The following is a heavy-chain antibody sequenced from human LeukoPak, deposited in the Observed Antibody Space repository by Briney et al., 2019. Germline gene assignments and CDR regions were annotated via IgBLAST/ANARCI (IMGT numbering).Heavy chain of an antibody. J-gene: IGHJ5*02. CDR3: ARVGAAAAPFDP. Sequence: PSETLSLTCTVSGGSISSAGHYWGWIRQPPGKGLEWIGSMHYSGSTYYNPSLKSRVTISVDTSKNQFSLKLSSVTAADTAVYYCARVGAAAAPFDPWGQGTLVTVSS. V-gene: IGHV4-39*07. CDR2: MHYSGST. CDR1: GGSISSAGHY. D-gene: IGHD6-13*01.